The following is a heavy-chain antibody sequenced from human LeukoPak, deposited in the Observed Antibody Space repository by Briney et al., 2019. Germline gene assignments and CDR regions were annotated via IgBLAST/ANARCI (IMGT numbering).Heavy chain of an antibody. V-gene: IGHV1-2*02. CDR2: INPNSGGT. Sequence: ASVKVSCKASGYTFTGYYMHWVRQAPGQGLEWVGWINPNSGGTNYAQKFQGRVTMTRDTSISTAYMELSRLRSDDTAVYYCARSIVVVTAGVDYWGQGTLVTVSS. CDR1: GYTFTGYY. CDR3: ARSIVVVTAGVDY. J-gene: IGHJ4*02. D-gene: IGHD2-21*02.